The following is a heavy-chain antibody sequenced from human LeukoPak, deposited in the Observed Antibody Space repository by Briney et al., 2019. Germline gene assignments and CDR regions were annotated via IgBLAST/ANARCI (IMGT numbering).Heavy chain of an antibody. V-gene: IGHV4-38-2*02. Sequence: PSETLSLTCTVSGYSISSGYYWGWIRQPPGKGLEWIGEINHSGSTNYNPSLKSRVIISVDTSKNQFSLKLSSVTAADTAVYYCARDGIGIAAAGRGDFDYWGQGTLVTVSS. J-gene: IGHJ4*02. D-gene: IGHD6-13*01. CDR1: GYSISSGYY. CDR3: ARDGIGIAAAGRGDFDY. CDR2: INHSGST.